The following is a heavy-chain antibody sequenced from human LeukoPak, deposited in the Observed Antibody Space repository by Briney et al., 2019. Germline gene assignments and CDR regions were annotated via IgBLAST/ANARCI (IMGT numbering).Heavy chain of an antibody. CDR3: ARVHGGHGAFDI. V-gene: IGHV3-30*02. D-gene: IGHD2-15*01. Sequence: PGGSLRLSCAASGFAFSSYGMHWVRQAPGKGLEWVAFIRYDGSNKYYADSVKGRFTISRDNSKNTLYLQMNSLRAEDTAVYFCARVHGGHGAFDIWGQGTMVTVSS. J-gene: IGHJ3*02. CDR1: GFAFSSYG. CDR2: IRYDGSNK.